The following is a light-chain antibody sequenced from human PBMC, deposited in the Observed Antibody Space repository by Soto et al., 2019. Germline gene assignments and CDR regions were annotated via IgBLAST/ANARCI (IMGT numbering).Light chain of an antibody. CDR1: QSITNNY. Sequence: ETVLTQSPGTLSLSPGERATLSCRASQSITNNYLAWYQQKPGQAPRLLIYGASSRVTGIPDRFSGSGSGTDFTLTISRLEPKDFAVYYCRQYRTSPITFGQGTRLEIK. V-gene: IGKV3-20*01. J-gene: IGKJ5*01. CDR3: RQYRTSPIT. CDR2: GAS.